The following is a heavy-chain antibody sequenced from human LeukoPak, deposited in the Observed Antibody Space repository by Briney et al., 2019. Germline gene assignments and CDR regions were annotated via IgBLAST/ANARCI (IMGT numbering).Heavy chain of an antibody. Sequence: GGSLRLSCAASGFIFSNNAMNWVRRTPGKGLEWVSSISGNGNEMNYRDSVKGRFTISRDNTRNSLYLQMDSLRVEDTAIYYRVRIPNGANFPNWFDPWGQETLVTVSS. J-gene: IGHJ5*02. D-gene: IGHD4/OR15-4a*01. V-gene: IGHV3-21*01. CDR1: GFIFSNNA. CDR2: ISGNGNEM. CDR3: VRIPNGANFPNWFDP.